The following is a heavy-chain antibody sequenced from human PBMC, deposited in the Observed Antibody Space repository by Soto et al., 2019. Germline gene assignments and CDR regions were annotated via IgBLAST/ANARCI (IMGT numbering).Heavy chain of an antibody. D-gene: IGHD3-22*01. Sequence: GGSLRLSCAASGFTFSSYSMNWVRQAPGKGLEWVSSISSSSSYIYYADSVKGRFTISRDNAKNSLYLQMNSLRAEDTAVYYCARVQYYYDSSGYYYVYYFEYWGQGTLVTVSS. CDR1: GFTFSSYS. J-gene: IGHJ4*02. CDR2: ISSSSSYI. CDR3: ARVQYYYDSSGYYYVYYFEY. V-gene: IGHV3-21*01.